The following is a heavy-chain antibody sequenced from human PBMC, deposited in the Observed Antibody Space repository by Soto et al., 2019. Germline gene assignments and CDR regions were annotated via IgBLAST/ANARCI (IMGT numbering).Heavy chain of an antibody. CDR3: ARGVGSSPPQY. V-gene: IGHV4-61*08. CDR1: GGSVNSGDYY. J-gene: IGHJ4*02. CDR2: IYYTGNT. D-gene: IGHD1-26*01. Sequence: SETLSLTCIVSGGSVNSGDYYWSWIRQRPGKGLEWSGYIYYTGNTYYNPSLKSRVALSVDTSKPQISLKLTSVTAADTAVYYCARGVGSSPPQYWGRGTLVTVSS.